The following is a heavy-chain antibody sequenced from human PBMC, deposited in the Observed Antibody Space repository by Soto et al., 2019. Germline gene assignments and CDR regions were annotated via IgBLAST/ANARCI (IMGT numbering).Heavy chain of an antibody. J-gene: IGHJ6*02. Sequence: PSETLSLTCTVSGGSISSSSYYWGWIRQPPGKGLEWIGSIYYSGSTYYNPSLKSRVTISVDTSKNQFSLKLSSVTAADTAVYYCASLSFGGYYFLYYYYGMDVWGQGTTVTVSS. CDR3: ASLSFGGYYFLYYYYGMDV. D-gene: IGHD3-22*01. CDR1: GGSISSSSYY. CDR2: IYYSGST. V-gene: IGHV4-39*01.